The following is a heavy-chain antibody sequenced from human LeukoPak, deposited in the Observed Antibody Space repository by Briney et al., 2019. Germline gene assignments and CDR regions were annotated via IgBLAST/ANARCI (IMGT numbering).Heavy chain of an antibody. CDR2: INGDGSST. V-gene: IGHV3-74*01. J-gene: IGHJ4*02. D-gene: IGHD1-20*01. Sequence: GGSLRLSCAASGFTFTDYTMNWVRQAPGKGLVWVSRINGDGSSTSYADSVKGRFTISRDNARNTLYLQMNSLRAEDTAVYYCASLGGITVTGPYDFDYWGQGTVVTVSS. CDR1: GFTFTDYT. CDR3: ASLGGITVTGPYDFDY.